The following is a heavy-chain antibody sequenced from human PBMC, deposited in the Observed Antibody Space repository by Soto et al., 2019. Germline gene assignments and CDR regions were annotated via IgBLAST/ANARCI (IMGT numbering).Heavy chain of an antibody. V-gene: IGHV4-30-4*08. CDR1: GGSISSGGYY. J-gene: IGHJ4*02. Sequence: PSETLSLTCNVSGGSISSGGYYWNWIRQHPGKGLEWIGYIYYSGSTYYNPSLKSRVTISVDTSKNQFSLKLSSVTAADTAVYYCARVMYYDSSGYFPLGYFDYWGQGTLVTVSS. D-gene: IGHD3-22*01. CDR2: IYYSGST. CDR3: ARVMYYDSSGYFPLGYFDY.